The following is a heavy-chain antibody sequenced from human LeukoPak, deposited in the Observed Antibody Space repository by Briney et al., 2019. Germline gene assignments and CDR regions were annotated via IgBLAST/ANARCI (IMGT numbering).Heavy chain of an antibody. J-gene: IGHJ3*02. CDR1: VFTFSTYT. V-gene: IGHV3-30-3*01. Sequence: GGPLRLSCAASVFTFSTYTMHWVRQAPGKGLEWVALISYDGSNKYYADSVKGRFTISRDNSKNTLYLQMNSLRAEDTAVYYCGRDWLGLKDFDIWGQGTMVTVSS. CDR2: ISYDGSNK. CDR3: GRDWLGLKDFDI. D-gene: IGHD3-22*01.